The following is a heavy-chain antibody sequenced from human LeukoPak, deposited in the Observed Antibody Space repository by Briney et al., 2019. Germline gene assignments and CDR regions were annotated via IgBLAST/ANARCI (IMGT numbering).Heavy chain of an antibody. CDR3: ARGSNRGVYYYYYYMDV. CDR2: IYTSGST. Sequence: SETLSLTCTVSGGSISSYYWSWIRQPAGKGLEWTGRIYTSGSTNYNPSLKSRVTMSVDTSKNQFSLKLSSVTAADTAVYYCARGSNRGVYYYYYYMDVWGKGTTVTVSS. V-gene: IGHV4-4*07. CDR1: GGSISSYY. D-gene: IGHD2/OR15-2a*01. J-gene: IGHJ6*03.